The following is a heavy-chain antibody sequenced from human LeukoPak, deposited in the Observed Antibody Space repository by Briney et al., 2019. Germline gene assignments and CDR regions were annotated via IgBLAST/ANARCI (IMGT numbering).Heavy chain of an antibody. D-gene: IGHD5-24*01. Sequence: YAMXWVRXXPGKGLEGVAVISYDGSNKSYADSVKGRFTISRDNSKNTLYLQMNSLRAEDTAVYYCARDLVGGYNSGITYYFDYWGQGTLVTVSS. CDR2: ISYDGSNK. CDR1: YA. V-gene: IGHV3-30-3*01. CDR3: ARDLVGGYNSGITYYFDY. J-gene: IGHJ4*02.